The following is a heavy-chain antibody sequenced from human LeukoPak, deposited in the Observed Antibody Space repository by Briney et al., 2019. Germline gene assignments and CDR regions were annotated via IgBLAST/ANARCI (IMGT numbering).Heavy chain of an antibody. D-gene: IGHD6-6*01. V-gene: IGHV1-2*06. J-gene: IGHJ4*02. CDR1: GYTFTGYY. Sequence: ASVKVSCKASGYTFTGYYMHWVRQAPGQGLEWMGRINPNSGGTNYAQKFQGRVTMTRDTSISTAHMELSRLRSDDTAVYYCARMSIAARRFDYWGQGTLVTVSS. CDR2: INPNSGGT. CDR3: ARMSIAARRFDY.